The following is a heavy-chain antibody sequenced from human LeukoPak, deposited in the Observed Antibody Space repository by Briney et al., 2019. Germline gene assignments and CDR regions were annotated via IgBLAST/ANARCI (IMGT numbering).Heavy chain of an antibody. D-gene: IGHD6-6*01. CDR3: TRGGAARPDY. Sequence: PGGSLRLSCAASGFTFSSYEMNWVRQAPGKGLEWVSYISSSGSAIYYADSVKGRFTISRDNVKNSLFLQMNSLRAEDTAVYYCTRGGAARPDYWGQGILVTVSS. J-gene: IGHJ4*02. CDR1: GFTFSSYE. CDR2: ISSSGSAI. V-gene: IGHV3-48*03.